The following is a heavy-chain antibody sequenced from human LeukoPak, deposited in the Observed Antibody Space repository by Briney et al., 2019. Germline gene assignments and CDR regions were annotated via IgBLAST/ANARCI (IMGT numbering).Heavy chain of an antibody. D-gene: IGHD2-2*02. CDR1: GFTFSSYS. CDR3: ARVNVVVPAAIRKFDY. Sequence: GGSLRLSCAASGFTFSSYSMNWVRQAPGKGLEWVSYISSSSSTIYYADSVKGRFTISRDNAKNSLYLQMNSLRAEDTAVYYCARVNVVVPAAIRKFDYWGQGTPVTVSS. CDR2: ISSSSSTI. V-gene: IGHV3-48*01. J-gene: IGHJ4*02.